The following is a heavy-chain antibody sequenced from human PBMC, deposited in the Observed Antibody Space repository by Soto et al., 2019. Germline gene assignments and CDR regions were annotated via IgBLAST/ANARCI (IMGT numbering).Heavy chain of an antibody. CDR2: ISAYNGNT. CDR1: GYTFTSYG. V-gene: IGHV1-18*01. D-gene: IGHD5-12*01. J-gene: IGHJ6*02. CDR3: ARLYSGYDYYYYGMDV. Sequence: ASVKVSCKASGYTFTSYGISWVRQAPGQGLEWMGWISAYNGNTNYAQKLQGRVTMTTDTSTSTAYMELRSLRSDDTAVYYCARLYSGYDYYYYGMDVWGQGTTVTVSS.